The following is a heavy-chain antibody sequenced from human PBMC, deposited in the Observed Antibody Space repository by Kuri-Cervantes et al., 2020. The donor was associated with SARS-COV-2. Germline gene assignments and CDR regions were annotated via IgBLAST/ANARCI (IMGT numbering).Heavy chain of an antibody. J-gene: IGHJ4*02. CDR1: GGSISSYY. V-gene: IGHV4-59*12. CDR2: IYYSGST. Sequence: GSLRLSCTVSGGSISSYYWSWIRQPPGKGLEWIGYIYYSGSTNYNPSLKSRVTISVDTSRNQFSLKLSSVTAADTAVYYCARRHSDFWSGYYHDYWGQGTLVTVSS. CDR3: ARRHSDFWSGYYHDY. D-gene: IGHD3-3*01.